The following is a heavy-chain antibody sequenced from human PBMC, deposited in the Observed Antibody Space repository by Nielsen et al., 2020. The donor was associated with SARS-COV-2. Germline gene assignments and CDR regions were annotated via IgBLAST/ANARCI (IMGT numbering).Heavy chain of an antibody. Sequence: SETLSLTCAVYGGSFSGYYWSWIRQPPGKGLEWIGEINHSGSTNYNPSLKSRVTISVDTSKNQFSLKLSSVTAAGTAIYFCARGAAWFDPWGQGTRVTVSS. CDR3: ARGAAWFDP. CDR2: INHSGST. CDR1: GGSFSGYY. V-gene: IGHV4-34*01. D-gene: IGHD2-15*01. J-gene: IGHJ5*02.